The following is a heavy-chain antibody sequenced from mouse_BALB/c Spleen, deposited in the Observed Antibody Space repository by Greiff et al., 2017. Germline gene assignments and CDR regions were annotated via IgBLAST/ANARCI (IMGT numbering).Heavy chain of an antibody. CDR2: INPGSGGT. CDR3: ARWGAARADYAMDY. CDR1: GYAFTNYL. J-gene: IGHJ4*01. Sequence: VQLHQSGAELVRPGTSVKVSCKASGYAFTNYLIEWVKQRPGQGLEWIGVINPGSGGTNYNEKFKGKATLTADKSSSTAYMQLSSLTSDDSAVYFCARWGAARADYAMDYWGQGTSVTVSS. V-gene: IGHV1-54*01. D-gene: IGHD3-1*01.